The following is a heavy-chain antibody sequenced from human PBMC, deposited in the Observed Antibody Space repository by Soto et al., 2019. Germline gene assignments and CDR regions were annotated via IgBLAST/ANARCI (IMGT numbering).Heavy chain of an antibody. D-gene: IGHD3-10*01. V-gene: IGHV3-15*01. Sequence: LRLSCAASGFTFTNAWMSWVRQAPGKGLEWVGRVKRKTNGGTTDYAAPVKDRFNISRDDSKNTMYLQMNNLKTEDTAVYYCATCYGAGTDCQEDYLAFWGQGPPVTVSS. CDR1: GFTFTNAW. CDR3: ATCYGAGTDCQEDYLAF. J-gene: IGHJ4*02. CDR2: VKRKTNGGTT.